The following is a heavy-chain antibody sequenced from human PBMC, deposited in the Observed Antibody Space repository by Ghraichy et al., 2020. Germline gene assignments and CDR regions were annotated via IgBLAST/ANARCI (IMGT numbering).Heavy chain of an antibody. D-gene: IGHD2-2*03. CDR3: ARGVLDIVVVPAAVNWFDP. V-gene: IGHV5-51*01. J-gene: IGHJ5*02. CDR2: IYPGDSDT. Sequence: GESLNISCKGSGYSFTSYWIGWVRQMPGKGLEWMGIIYPGDSDTRYSPSFQGQVTISADKSISTAYLQWSSLKASDTAMYYCARGVLDIVVVPAAVNWFDPWGQGTLVTVSS. CDR1: GYSFTSYW.